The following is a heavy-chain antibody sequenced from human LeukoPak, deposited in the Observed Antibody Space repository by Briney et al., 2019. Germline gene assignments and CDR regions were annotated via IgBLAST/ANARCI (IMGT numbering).Heavy chain of an antibody. CDR1: GGSISSSSYY. J-gene: IGHJ4*02. CDR2: IYYSGST. CDR3: ARTSASSGWSGGYYYFDY. Sequence: PSETLSLTCTVSGGSISSSSYYWGWIRQPPGKGLEWIGSIYYSGSTYYNPSLKSRVTISVDTSKNQFSLKLSSVTAADTAVYYCARTSASSGWSGGYYYFDYWGQGTLVTVSS. D-gene: IGHD6-19*01. V-gene: IGHV4-39*01.